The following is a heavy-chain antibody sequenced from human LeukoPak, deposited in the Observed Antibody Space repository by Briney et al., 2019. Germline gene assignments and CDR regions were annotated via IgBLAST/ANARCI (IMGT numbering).Heavy chain of an antibody. J-gene: IGHJ4*02. CDR3: ASSRSGWYYYFDY. Sequence: VASVKVSCKASGYTFTGYYMHWVRQAPGQGLEWMGWINPNGGGTNYAQKFQGRVTMTRDTSISTAYMELSRLRSDDTAVYYCASSRSGWYYYFDYWGQGTLVTVSS. CDR1: GYTFTGYY. D-gene: IGHD6-19*01. CDR2: INPNGGGT. V-gene: IGHV1-2*02.